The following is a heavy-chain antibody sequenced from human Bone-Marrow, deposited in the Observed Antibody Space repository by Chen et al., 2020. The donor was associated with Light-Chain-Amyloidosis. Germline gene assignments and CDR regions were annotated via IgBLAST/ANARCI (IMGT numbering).Heavy chain of an antibody. CDR3: ARERYYGSGKGWFDP. CDR2: IYYSGST. J-gene: IGHJ5*02. CDR1: GGSISSYY. V-gene: IGHV4-59*01. Sequence: QVQLPESGPGLVKPWETLSLTCTVSGGSISSYYWSWIRQPPGKGLEWIGYIYYSGSTNYHPSLKSRVTISVDTSKNQFSLKLSSVTAADTAVYYCARERYYGSGKGWFDPWGQGTLVTVSS. D-gene: IGHD3-10*01.